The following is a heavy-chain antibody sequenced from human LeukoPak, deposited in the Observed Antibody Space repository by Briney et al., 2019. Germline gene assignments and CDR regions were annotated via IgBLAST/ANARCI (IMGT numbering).Heavy chain of an antibody. J-gene: IGHJ4*02. CDR1: GGTFSSYA. V-gene: IGHV1-69*13. CDR3: ARVQGSDTSGSFDH. Sequence: GASVKVSCKASGGTFSSYAISWVRQAPGQGLEWMGGIIPIFGTANYAQKFQGRVTITADESTSTAYMELTSLKFEDTAVYYCARVQGSDTSGSFDHWGQGTLVTVSS. D-gene: IGHD1-26*01. CDR2: IIPIFGTA.